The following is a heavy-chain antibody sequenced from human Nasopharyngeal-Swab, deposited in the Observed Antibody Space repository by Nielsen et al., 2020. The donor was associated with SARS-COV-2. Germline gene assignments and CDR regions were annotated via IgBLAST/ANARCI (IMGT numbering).Heavy chain of an antibody. CDR3: ARAFGALCSGGSCSLRSWFDP. D-gene: IGHD2-15*01. Sequence: GESLKISCKGSGYSFTSYWIGWVRQMPGKGLEWMGIIYPGDSDTRYSPSFQGQVTISADKSISTAYLQWSSLKASDTAMYYCARAFGALCSGGSCSLRSWFDPWGQGTLVTVSS. V-gene: IGHV5-51*01. J-gene: IGHJ5*02. CDR1: GYSFTSYW. CDR2: IYPGDSDT.